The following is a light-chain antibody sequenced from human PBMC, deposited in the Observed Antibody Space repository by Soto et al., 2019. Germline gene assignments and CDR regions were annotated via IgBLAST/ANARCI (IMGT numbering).Light chain of an antibody. J-gene: IGKJ1*01. CDR3: HQRDSWPWT. CDR2: ATS. V-gene: IGKV3-11*01. Sequence: EVVLTPSPDALSLSPRERATLYCGASQSVNGYLAWYQQKPGQPPRLIIYATSNRASGIPARFSGSGSGTDFTLTISSLEPEDFAVYYCHQRDSWPWTVGQGTKVDIK. CDR1: QSVNGY.